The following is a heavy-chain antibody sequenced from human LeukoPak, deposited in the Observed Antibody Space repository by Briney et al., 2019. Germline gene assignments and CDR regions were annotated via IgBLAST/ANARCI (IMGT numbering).Heavy chain of an antibody. CDR2: ISASGGTT. J-gene: IGHJ6*02. D-gene: IGHD2-15*01. CDR1: GFTFTSYA. Sequence: GGSLRLSCTASGFTFTSYAMSWVRQAPGKGLEWVSAISASGGTTYYVDSVKGRFTISRDNSKNTLYLQMNSLRAEDTAVYYCAILGPSSGGSRNGRDVGAQGTTVIVSS. V-gene: IGHV3-23*01. CDR3: AILGPSSGGSRNGRDV.